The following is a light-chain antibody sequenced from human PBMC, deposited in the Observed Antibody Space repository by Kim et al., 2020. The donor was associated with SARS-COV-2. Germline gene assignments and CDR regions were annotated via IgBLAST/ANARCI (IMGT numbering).Light chain of an antibody. V-gene: IGKV3-15*01. CDR2: AAS. CDR3: QQYKNWPPEYT. J-gene: IGKJ2*01. Sequence: EIVMTQSPATLSVSPGERATLSCRASHSVSSNLAWYQQKPGQAPRLLIYAASTRATGIPARFSGSGSGTEFTLTISSLQSEDFAIYYCQQYKNWPPEYTFGQGTKLEI. CDR1: HSVSSN.